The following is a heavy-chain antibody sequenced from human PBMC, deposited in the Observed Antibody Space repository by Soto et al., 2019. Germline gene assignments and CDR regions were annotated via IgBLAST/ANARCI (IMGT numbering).Heavy chain of an antibody. Sequence: PGGSLRLSCAASGFTFNTYGMTWVRQAPGKGLEWVSTVSGSGGGTYYADSVKGRFTISRVNSKNTMYLQMSNLRAEDTAVYFCARIGPYCGDDCYPDFDFWGLGAPVTVSS. V-gene: IGHV3-23*01. CDR3: ARIGPYCGDDCYPDFDF. CDR1: GFTFNTYG. CDR2: VSGSGGGT. J-gene: IGHJ4*02. D-gene: IGHD2-21*02.